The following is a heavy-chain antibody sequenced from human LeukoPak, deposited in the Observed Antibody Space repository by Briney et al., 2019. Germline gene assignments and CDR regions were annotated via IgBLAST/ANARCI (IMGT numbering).Heavy chain of an antibody. V-gene: IGHV4-61*02. CDR3: ARWAIFGGWFDP. CDR1: GGSISSGSHY. D-gene: IGHD3-10*01. J-gene: IGHJ5*02. CDR2: IYTSGST. Sequence: SETLSLTCAVSGGSISSGSHYWSWIRQPAGKGLEWIGRIYTSGSTNYNPSLKSRVTISVDTSKNQFSLKLSSVTAADTAVYYCARWAIFGGWFDPWGQGTLVTVSS.